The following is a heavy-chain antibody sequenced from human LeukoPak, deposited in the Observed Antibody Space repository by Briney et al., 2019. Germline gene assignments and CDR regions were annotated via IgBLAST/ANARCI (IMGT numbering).Heavy chain of an antibody. V-gene: IGHV3-23*01. CDR2: ISDSDGTT. Sequence: PGGSLRLSCAASGFTFSNYAMTWVRQAPGKGLEWVSGISDSDGTTYYADSVRGRFTISRDNSKNTLYLQMNSLRAEDTAVYYCAKVSVPAAIHYPYDYWGQGTLVTVSS. J-gene: IGHJ4*02. CDR1: GFTFSNYA. D-gene: IGHD2-2*01. CDR3: AKVSVPAAIHYPYDY.